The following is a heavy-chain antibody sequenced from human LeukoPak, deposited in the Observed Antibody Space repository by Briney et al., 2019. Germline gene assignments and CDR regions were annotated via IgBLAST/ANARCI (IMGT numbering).Heavy chain of an antibody. CDR1: GASISSYY. CDR2: IYSSRN. Sequence: SETLSLTCTVSGASISSYYWSWIRQPAGKGLEWIGRIYSSRNIYNPSLKSRVTMSVDTSKNQFSLKLSSVTAADTAVYYCARAFYPGYYSYMAVWGKGTTVTVSS. D-gene: IGHD3-3*02. CDR3: ARAFYPGYYSYMAV. J-gene: IGHJ6*03. V-gene: IGHV4-4*07.